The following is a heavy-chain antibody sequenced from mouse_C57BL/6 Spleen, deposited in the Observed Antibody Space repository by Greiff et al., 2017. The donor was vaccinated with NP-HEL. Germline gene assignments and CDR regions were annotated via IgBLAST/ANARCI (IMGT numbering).Heavy chain of an antibody. CDR1: GYTFTSYW. CDR3: TRSLNWDDYFDY. Sequence: VQLQQSGTVLARPGASVKMSCKTSGYTFTSYWMHWVKQRPGQGLEWIGAIYPGNSDTSYNQKFKGKAKLTAVTSASTAYMELSSLTNEDSAVYYCTRSLNWDDYFDYWGQGTTLTVSS. V-gene: IGHV1-5*01. CDR2: IYPGNSDT. J-gene: IGHJ2*01. D-gene: IGHD4-1*01.